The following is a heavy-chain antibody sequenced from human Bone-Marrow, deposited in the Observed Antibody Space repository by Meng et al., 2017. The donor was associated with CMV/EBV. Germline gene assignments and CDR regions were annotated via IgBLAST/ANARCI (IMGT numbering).Heavy chain of an antibody. CDR1: GYTFTGYY. CDR2: INPNSGGT. J-gene: IGHJ4*02. CDR3: ARAGVGTFNPSHFDY. D-gene: IGHD2-21*02. V-gene: IGHV1-2*02. Sequence: ASVKVSCKASGYTFTGYYMHWVRQAPGQGLEWMGWINPNSGGTNYAQKFQGRVTMTRDTSISTAYMELSRLRSDDTAVYYCARAGVGTFNPSHFDYWGQGTLVTVSS.